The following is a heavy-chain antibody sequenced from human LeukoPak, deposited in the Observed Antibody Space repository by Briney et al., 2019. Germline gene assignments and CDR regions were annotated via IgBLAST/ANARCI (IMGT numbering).Heavy chain of an antibody. J-gene: IGHJ4*02. CDR3: ARAVGCTNGVCYGSLDY. CDR1: GFTFGSYA. D-gene: IGHD2-8*01. CDR2: ISYDGSNK. Sequence: PGGSLRLSCAASGFTFGSYAMHWVRQAPGKGLEWGAVISYDGSNKYYADSVKGRFTISRDNSKNTLYLQMNSLRAEDTAVYYCARAVGCTNGVCYGSLDYWGQGTLVTVSS. V-gene: IGHV3-30*04.